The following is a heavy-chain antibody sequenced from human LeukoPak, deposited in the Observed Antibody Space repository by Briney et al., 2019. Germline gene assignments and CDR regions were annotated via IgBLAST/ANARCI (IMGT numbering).Heavy chain of an antibody. CDR1: GFTFSRSW. CDR2: INEDGRVK. D-gene: IGHD5-12*01. Sequence: SGGSLRLSCAVSGFTFSRSWMTWVRQASGEGLEWLGNINEDGRVKNYVGCAKGPFTISRDHAQTSLYLQMNNLSAEDSAVYYCARDSAYTAFDIWGQGKMVTVSS. CDR3: ARDSAYTAFDI. J-gene: IGHJ3*02. V-gene: IGHV3-7*01.